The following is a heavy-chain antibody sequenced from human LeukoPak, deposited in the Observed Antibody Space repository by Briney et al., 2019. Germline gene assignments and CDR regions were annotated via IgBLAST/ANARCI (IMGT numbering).Heavy chain of an antibody. V-gene: IGHV4-4*02. J-gene: IGHJ5*02. D-gene: IGHD4-11*01. CDR3: ARDSSSTVTTNWFDP. Sequence: PSETLSLTCAVSGGSISSSNWWSWVRQPPGKGLEWIGEIYHSGSTNYNPSLKSRVTISVDKSKNQFSLKLSSVTAADTAVYYCARDSSSTVTTNWFDPWGQGTLVTVSS. CDR1: GGSISSSNW. CDR2: IYHSGST.